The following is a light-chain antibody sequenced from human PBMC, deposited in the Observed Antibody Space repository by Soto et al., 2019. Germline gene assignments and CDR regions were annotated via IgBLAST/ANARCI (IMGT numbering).Light chain of an antibody. CDR1: QGISNY. J-gene: IGKJ3*01. CDR3: QQLNSSPFT. Sequence: DLPLTQSPSFLSASVGDRVTITCRASQGISNYLAWYQQKPGKAPQLLIYAASTLQSGVPSRFSGSGSGTEFTLTISSLQPEDFATYCCQQLNSSPFTFGPGTKVDIK. V-gene: IGKV1-9*01. CDR2: AAS.